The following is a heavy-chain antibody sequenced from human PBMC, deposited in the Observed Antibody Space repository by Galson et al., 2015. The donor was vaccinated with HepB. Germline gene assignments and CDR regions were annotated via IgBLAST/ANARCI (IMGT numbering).Heavy chain of an antibody. CDR3: ARDNGDYITYFDY. CDR2: ISGRSSTM. CDR1: GFTFSVYS. Sequence: SLRLSCAASGFTFSVYSMNWVRQAPGKGLEWISYISGRSSTMYYADSVKGRFTISRDNAKKSLYLQMNSLRAEDTAVYYCARDNGDYITYFDYWGQGTLVTVSS. V-gene: IGHV3-48*04. J-gene: IGHJ4*02. D-gene: IGHD4-17*01.